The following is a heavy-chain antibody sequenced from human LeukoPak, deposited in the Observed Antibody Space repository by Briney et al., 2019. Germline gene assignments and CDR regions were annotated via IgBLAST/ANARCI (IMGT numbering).Heavy chain of an antibody. CDR3: AREDWIGVIAAAGTVGNWFDP. J-gene: IGHJ5*02. CDR2: VNPNSGGT. Sequence: ASVKVSCKASAYTFTAYYIHWVRQAPGQGLEWMGWVNPNSGGTKYPQKFQGRVTMTRDTSISTAYMELSRLRSDDTAVYYCAREDWIGVIAAAGTVGNWFDPWGQGTPVTVSS. CDR1: AYTFTAYY. V-gene: IGHV1-2*02. D-gene: IGHD6-13*01.